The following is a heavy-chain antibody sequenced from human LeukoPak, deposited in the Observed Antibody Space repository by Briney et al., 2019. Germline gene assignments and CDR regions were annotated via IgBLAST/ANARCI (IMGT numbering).Heavy chain of an antibody. CDR2: ISSSSGYI. CDR3: ASLGHWFDP. J-gene: IGHJ5*02. Sequence: GGSLRLSCAAFGFSFSSYNMNWVRQAPGKGLEWVSSISSSSGYIYYADSVKGRFTISRDNAKNSLYLQMNSLTAEDTAVYYCASLGHWFDPWGQGTLVTVSS. CDR1: GFSFSSYN. D-gene: IGHD7-27*01. V-gene: IGHV3-21*01.